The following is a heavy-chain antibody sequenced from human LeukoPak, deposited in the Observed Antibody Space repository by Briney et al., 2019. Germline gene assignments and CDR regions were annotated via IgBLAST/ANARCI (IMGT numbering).Heavy chain of an antibody. V-gene: IGHV4-39*07. CDR2: IYYSGST. D-gene: IGHD1-26*01. Sequence: PSETLSLTCTVSGGSISSSSYYWGWTRQPPGKGLEWNGSIYYSGSTYYNPSLKSRVTISVDTSKNQFSLKLSSVTAADTAVYYCARDPDSGSYYVSFFDYWGQGTLVTVSS. CDR3: ARDPDSGSYYVSFFDY. J-gene: IGHJ4*02. CDR1: GGSISSSSYY.